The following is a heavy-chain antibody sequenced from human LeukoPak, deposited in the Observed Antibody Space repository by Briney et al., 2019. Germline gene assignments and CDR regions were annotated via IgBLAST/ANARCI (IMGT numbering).Heavy chain of an antibody. V-gene: IGHV5-51*01. CDR2: IYPGDSDT. D-gene: IGHD3-16*01. CDR1: GYSFTSYW. CDR3: ATATYYDYVWGSSTHNWFDP. J-gene: IGHJ5*02. Sequence: PGESLKISCKGSGYSFTSYWIGWVRQMPGKGLEWMGIIYPGDSDTRYSPSFQGQVTISADKSISTAYLQWSGLKASDTAMYYCATATYYDYVWGSSTHNWFDPWGQGTLVTVSS.